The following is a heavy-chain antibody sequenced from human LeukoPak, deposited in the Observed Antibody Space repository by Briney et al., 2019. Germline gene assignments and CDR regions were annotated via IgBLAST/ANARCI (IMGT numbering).Heavy chain of an antibody. CDR1: GFTFSSYG. V-gene: IGHV3-21*01. D-gene: IGHD6-19*01. Sequence: GGSLRLSCAASGFTFSSYGMHWVRQAPGKGLEWVSSISSSSSYIYYADSVKGRFTISRDNAKNSLYLQMNSLRAEDTAVYYCASPIGVSDIAVAGFDYWGQGTLVTVSS. CDR3: ASPIGVSDIAVAGFDY. J-gene: IGHJ4*02. CDR2: ISSSSSYI.